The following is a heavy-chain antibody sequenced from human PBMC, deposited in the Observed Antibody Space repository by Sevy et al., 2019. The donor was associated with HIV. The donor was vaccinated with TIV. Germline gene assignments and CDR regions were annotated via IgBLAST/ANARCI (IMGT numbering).Heavy chain of an antibody. V-gene: IGHV3-7*01. CDR1: GFTFSSYW. CDR2: IKQDGSEK. D-gene: IGHD3-22*01. J-gene: IGHJ4*02. Sequence: GGSLRLSCAASGFTFSSYWMSWVRQAPGKGLERVANIKQDGSEKYYVDSVKGRFTISRDNAKNSLYLQMNSLRAEDTAVYYCARVNSYYYDSSGYYFDYFDYWGQGTLVTVSS. CDR3: ARVNSYYYDSSGYYFDYFDY.